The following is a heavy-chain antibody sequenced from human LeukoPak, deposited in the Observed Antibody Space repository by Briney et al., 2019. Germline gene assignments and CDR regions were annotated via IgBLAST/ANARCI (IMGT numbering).Heavy chain of an antibody. V-gene: IGHV1-18*01. Sequence: ASVKVSCKASGYTFTSYGISWVRQAPGQGLEWMGWICAYNGNTNYAQKLQGRVTMTTDTSTSTAYMELRSLRSDDTAVYYCARDYYDSSGYHNWFDPWGQGTLVTVSS. CDR2: ICAYNGNT. CDR3: ARDYYDSSGYHNWFDP. D-gene: IGHD3-22*01. J-gene: IGHJ5*02. CDR1: GYTFTSYG.